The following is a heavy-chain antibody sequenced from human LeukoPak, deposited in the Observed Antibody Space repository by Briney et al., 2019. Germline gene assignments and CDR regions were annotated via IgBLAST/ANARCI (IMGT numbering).Heavy chain of an antibody. J-gene: IGHJ1*01. CDR2: ISYDGSTK. Sequence: PGGSLRLSCTASGFTFSSYAMHWVRQAPVKGLEWVALISYDGSTKYYADSVKGRFTISRDNSKNTLFLQMNSLRDEDTAVYYCAKDGELWMYYDSSGSSSAEYLQHWGQGTLVTVSS. CDR1: GFTFSSYA. D-gene: IGHD3-22*01. CDR3: AKDGELWMYYDSSGSSSAEYLQH. V-gene: IGHV3-30*18.